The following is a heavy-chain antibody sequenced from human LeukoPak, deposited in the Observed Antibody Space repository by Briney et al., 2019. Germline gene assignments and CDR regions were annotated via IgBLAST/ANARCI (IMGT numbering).Heavy chain of an antibody. CDR1: GFTFNSYP. CDR3: AKDRGGSYRVDYYGMDV. V-gene: IGHV3-64D*06. J-gene: IGHJ6*02. CDR2: ISRNGGST. D-gene: IGHD1-26*01. Sequence: GGSLRLSCSASGFTFNSYPVHWVRQAPGKGLEYVSGISRNGGSTYYADSVKGRFTISRDNSKNTLYLQMSSLRAEDTAVYYCAKDRGGSYRVDYYGMDVWGQGTTVTVSS.